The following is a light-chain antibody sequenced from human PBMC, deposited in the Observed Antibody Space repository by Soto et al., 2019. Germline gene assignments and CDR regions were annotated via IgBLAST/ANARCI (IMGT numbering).Light chain of an antibody. Sequence: DIQMTQSPSTLSASVGDRVTITCRASQSISSWLAWYQQKPGKAPKLLIYAASSLESGVPSRFSGSGSGTEFTRTISSLQPDDFATYYCQQYNSYPYTFGQGTKLEIK. J-gene: IGKJ2*01. CDR1: QSISSW. CDR3: QQYNSYPYT. V-gene: IGKV1-5*01. CDR2: AAS.